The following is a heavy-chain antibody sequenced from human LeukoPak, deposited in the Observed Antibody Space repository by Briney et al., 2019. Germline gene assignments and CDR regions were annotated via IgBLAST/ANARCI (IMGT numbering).Heavy chain of an antibody. CDR2: ISDSGGST. D-gene: IGHD6-19*01. CDR1: GFTFSSYA. J-gene: IGHJ5*02. V-gene: IGHV3-23*01. Sequence: GRSLRLSCAASGFTFSSYAMSWVRQAPGKGLEWVSAISDSGGSTYYADSVKGRFTISRDNSKNTLYLQMNSLRAEDTAVYYCANLLAVAGVPWGQGTLVTVSS. CDR3: ANLLAVAGVP.